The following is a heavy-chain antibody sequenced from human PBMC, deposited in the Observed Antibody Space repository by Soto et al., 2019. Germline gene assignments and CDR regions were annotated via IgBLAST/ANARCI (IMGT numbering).Heavy chain of an antibody. J-gene: IGHJ4*02. D-gene: IGHD7-27*01. Sequence: EVQLLESGGGLVQPGGSLRLSCAASGLTFSRYPMSWVRQAPGKELEWLSTISGSGGDTNYADSVRGRFTISRDNSKKTLFLQMNGLRDEDTAVYYCAKDRWGQVDYWGRGTLVTVSS. CDR2: ISGSGGDT. CDR1: GLTFSRYP. V-gene: IGHV3-23*01. CDR3: AKDRWGQVDY.